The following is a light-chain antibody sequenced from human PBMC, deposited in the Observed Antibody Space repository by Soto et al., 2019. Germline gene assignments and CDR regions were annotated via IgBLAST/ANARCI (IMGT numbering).Light chain of an antibody. V-gene: IGKV3D-20*02. CDR1: QSVSSSY. CDR3: QQRNIWPPVT. J-gene: IGKJ5*01. Sequence: EIVLTQSPGTLSLSPWERATLSCRASQSVSSSYLAWYQQKPGQAPRLLIYGASSRATGIPARFSGSGSGTDFTLTISSLEPEDFAVYYCQQRNIWPPVTFGQGTRLEI. CDR2: GAS.